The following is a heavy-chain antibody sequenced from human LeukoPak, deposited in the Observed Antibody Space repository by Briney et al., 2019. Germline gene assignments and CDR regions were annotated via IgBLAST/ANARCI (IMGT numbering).Heavy chain of an antibody. D-gene: IGHD2-21*01. CDR3: ARVTYSIFDY. CDR1: GGSITSYY. CDR2: IYTTGST. V-gene: IGHV4-4*07. Sequence: PSETLSLTCTVSGGSITSYYWSWIRQPAGKGLEWIGRIYTTGSTYYNHFLKSRVTMAVDTSKNQFSLKLSSVTAADTAVYYCARVTYSIFDYWGQGTLVTVSS. J-gene: IGHJ4*02.